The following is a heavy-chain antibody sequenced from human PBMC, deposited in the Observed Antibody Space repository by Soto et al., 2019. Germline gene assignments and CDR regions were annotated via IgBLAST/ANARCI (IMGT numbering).Heavy chain of an antibody. J-gene: IGHJ4*02. CDR3: ATACHDSSGYIFYYFVY. CDR1: GDTFTMYA. Sequence: ASVKVSCKASGDTFTMYAISWVRQAPGEGLEWMGGIIPVFGRPNYAQKFQGRVTITADKSTNTAYMEVSSLRAEDTAVYYCATACHDSSGYIFYYFVYWGQGTLVTVSS. V-gene: IGHV1-69*06. CDR2: IIPVFGRP. D-gene: IGHD3-22*01.